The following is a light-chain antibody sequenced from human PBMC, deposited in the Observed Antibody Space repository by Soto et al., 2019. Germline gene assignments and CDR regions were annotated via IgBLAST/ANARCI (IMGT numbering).Light chain of an antibody. CDR1: QSLLYSDGDNY. CDR3: MQALQTHNP. J-gene: IGKJ5*01. Sequence: VMTQSPLSLCVTPGEPGSISCSSSQSLLYSDGDNYLDWYLQKPGQSQQIMIYLDYNRASGVNDRFSGSGSGTYFTLNISRVEAEDVGLYYCMQALQTHNPFGTVTRLELK. CDR2: LDY. V-gene: IGKV2-28*01.